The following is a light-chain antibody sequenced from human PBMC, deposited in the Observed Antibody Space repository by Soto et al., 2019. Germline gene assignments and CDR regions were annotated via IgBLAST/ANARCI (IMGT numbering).Light chain of an antibody. Sequence: EIVMTQSPATLSVSPGERVTLSCRARQSVGSNLAWYQQKPGQAPRLHIYGASSRATGIPARFSGTGSGTDFTLTISSLEPEDFAVYYCQHRSNWPITFGQGTRLEIK. V-gene: IGKV3-11*01. CDR2: GAS. CDR1: QSVGSN. J-gene: IGKJ5*01. CDR3: QHRSNWPIT.